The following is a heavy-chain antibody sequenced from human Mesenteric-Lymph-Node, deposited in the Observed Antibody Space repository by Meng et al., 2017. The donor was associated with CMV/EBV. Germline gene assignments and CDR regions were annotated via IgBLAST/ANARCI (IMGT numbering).Heavy chain of an antibody. CDR1: GFAVSSSY. V-gene: IGHV3-53*01. J-gene: IGHJ6*02. Sequence: GGSLRLSCAASGFAVSSSYMSWVRQAPGKGLEWVSIIYSGGSTYYADSVKGRFTISRDISKNTLYLQMNSLRAEDTAVYYCTKDASETSSWLYGMDVWGQGTTVTVSS. CDR2: IYSGGST. D-gene: IGHD6-13*01. CDR3: TKDASETSSWLYGMDV.